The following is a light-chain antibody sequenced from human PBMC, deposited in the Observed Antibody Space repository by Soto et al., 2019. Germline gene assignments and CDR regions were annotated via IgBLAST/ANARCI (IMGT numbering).Light chain of an antibody. CDR2: ENN. V-gene: IGLV1-51*02. CDR1: ASNIGNNY. J-gene: IGLJ3*02. CDR3: GTWDTSLSAWV. Sequence: QSVLTQPPSVSAAPGQTVTISCSGSASNIGNNYVSWYQQLPGAAPKLLIYENNKGPSGIPDRFSGSKSGTSATLGITALQTGDEADYYCGTWDTSLSAWVFGGGTKLTV.